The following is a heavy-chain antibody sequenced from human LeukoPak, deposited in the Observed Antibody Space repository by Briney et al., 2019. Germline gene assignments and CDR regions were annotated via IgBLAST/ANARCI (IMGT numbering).Heavy chain of an antibody. V-gene: IGHV1-18*01. CDR2: ISAYNGNT. J-gene: IGHJ3*02. Sequence: GASVKVSCKASGYTFTSYGISWVRQAPGQGLEWMGWISAYNGNTNYAQKLQGRVTMTTDTSTSTAYMELRSLRSDDTAVYYCARPPGNQWELGALDIWGQGTIVTFSS. CDR3: ARPPGNQWELGALDI. D-gene: IGHD1-26*01. CDR1: GYTFTSYG.